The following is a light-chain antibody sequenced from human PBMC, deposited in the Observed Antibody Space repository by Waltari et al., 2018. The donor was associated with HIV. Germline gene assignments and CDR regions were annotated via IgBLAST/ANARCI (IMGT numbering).Light chain of an antibody. Sequence: HSDLTQPPSASGSPGQSVTISCPGASGDIGAFNFVSMYQQNQGKAPKLMIYEVTQRPSRVPDRFSGSKSGNTASLTVSGLQAEDEADYYCSSYAGNNNVIFGGGTKLTVL. J-gene: IGLJ2*01. V-gene: IGLV2-8*01. CDR3: SSYAGNNNVI. CDR2: EVT. CDR1: SGDIGAFNF.